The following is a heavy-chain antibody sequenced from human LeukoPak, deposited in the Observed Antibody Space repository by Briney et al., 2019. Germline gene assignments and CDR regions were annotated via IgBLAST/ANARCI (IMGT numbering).Heavy chain of an antibody. D-gene: IGHD4-17*01. J-gene: IGHJ4*02. Sequence: PGGSLRLSCAASGFTFSNAWMNWVRQAPGKGLEWVGRIKSKTDGGTTDYAAPVKGRFTISRDDSTNTLFLQMNSLKTEDTAVYYCTTATRRDYEFDYWGQGTLVTVSS. CDR1: GFTFSNAW. CDR3: TTATRRDYEFDY. V-gene: IGHV3-15*07. CDR2: IKSKTDGGTT.